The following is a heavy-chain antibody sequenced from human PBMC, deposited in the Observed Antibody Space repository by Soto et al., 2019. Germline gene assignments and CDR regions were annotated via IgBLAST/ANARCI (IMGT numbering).Heavy chain of an antibody. D-gene: IGHD2-2*01. Sequence: ASVKVSCKASGYTFTGYYMHWVRQAPGQGLEWMGWINPNSGGTNYAQKFQGWVTMTRDTSISTAYMELSRLRSDDTAVYYCASALGYCSSTSCSGGYYGMDVWGQGTTVTVSS. CDR2: INPNSGGT. CDR3: ASALGYCSSTSCSGGYYGMDV. CDR1: GYTFTGYY. J-gene: IGHJ6*02. V-gene: IGHV1-2*04.